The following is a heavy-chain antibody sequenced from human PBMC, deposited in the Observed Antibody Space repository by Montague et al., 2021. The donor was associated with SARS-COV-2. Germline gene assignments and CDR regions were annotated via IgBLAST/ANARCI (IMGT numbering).Heavy chain of an antibody. CDR1: GGSFSGYY. J-gene: IGHJ6*02. CDR3: TREGYQVLWSDYYYYGMDV. D-gene: IGHD2-2*01. Sequence: SETLSLTCAVDGGSFSGYYWSWIRQPPGKGLEWIGEINHGGSTNYNPSXXSRVTISVDTSKNQFSLKLSSVTAADTAVYYCTREGYQVLWSDYYYYGMDVWGQGDTV. CDR2: INHGGST. V-gene: IGHV4-34*01.